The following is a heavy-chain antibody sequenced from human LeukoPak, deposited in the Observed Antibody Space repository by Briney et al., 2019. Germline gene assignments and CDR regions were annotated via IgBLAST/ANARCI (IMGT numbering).Heavy chain of an antibody. CDR2: ITTNGAST. CDR1: GFIFSDYY. D-gene: IGHD6-6*01. Sequence: PGGSLRLSCAASGFIFSDYYMTWVRQAPGKGLEWISYITTNGASTYYANSVKGRFTISRDNSKNTLYLQMNSLRAEDTAVYYCAELLQLVFFSDWGQGTLVTVSS. J-gene: IGHJ4*02. CDR3: AELLQLVFFSD. V-gene: IGHV3-11*01.